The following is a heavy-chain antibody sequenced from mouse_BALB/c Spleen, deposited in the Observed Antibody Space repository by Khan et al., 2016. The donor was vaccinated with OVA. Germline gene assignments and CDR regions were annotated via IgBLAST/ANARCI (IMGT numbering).Heavy chain of an antibody. Sequence: VQLQQPGAYLVKPGASVKLSCTASGFNIKNTYIHWVRQRPELGLAWIGRIDPANGNTKYDPEFQGKATLTADTSSNTAYLQLSSLTSEDTAVYFCTSSFLLVGMDNWGQGTSVTVSS. V-gene: IGHV14-3*02. J-gene: IGHJ4*01. D-gene: IGHD1-2*01. CDR3: TSSFLLVGMDN. CDR1: GFNIKNTY. CDR2: IDPANGNT.